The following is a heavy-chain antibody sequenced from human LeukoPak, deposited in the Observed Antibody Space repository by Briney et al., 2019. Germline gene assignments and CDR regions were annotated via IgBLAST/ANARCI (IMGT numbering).Heavy chain of an antibody. V-gene: IGHV1-18*01. CDR2: ISAYNGNT. D-gene: IGHD3-16*02. J-gene: IGHJ4*02. CDR3: ARAGDHDYVWGSYRPTEPDY. Sequence: AASVKVSCKASGYTFTSYGISWVRQAPGQGLEWMGWISAYNGNTNYAQKLQGRVTITRDTSASTAYMELSSLRSEDTAVYYCARAGDHDYVWGSYRPTEPDYWGQGTLVTVSS. CDR1: GYTFTSYG.